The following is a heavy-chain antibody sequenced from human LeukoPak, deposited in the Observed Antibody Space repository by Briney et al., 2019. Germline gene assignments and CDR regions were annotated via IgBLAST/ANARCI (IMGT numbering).Heavy chain of an antibody. D-gene: IGHD6-13*01. Sequence: SETLSLTCTVSGGSISSYYWSWIRQPPGKGLEWIGYIYYSGSTNYNPSLKSRVTISVDTSKNQSSLKLSSVTAADTAVYYCARVRIAAAGTGLYFDYWGQGTLVTVSS. CDR3: ARVRIAAAGTGLYFDY. V-gene: IGHV4-59*01. CDR1: GGSISSYY. CDR2: IYYSGST. J-gene: IGHJ4*02.